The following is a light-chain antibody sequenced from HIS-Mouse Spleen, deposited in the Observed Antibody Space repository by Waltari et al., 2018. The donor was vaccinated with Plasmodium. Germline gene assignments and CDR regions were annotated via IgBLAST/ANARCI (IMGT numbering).Light chain of an antibody. V-gene: IGLV3-10*01. Sequence: SYELTQPPSVSVSPGQTARITCSGDALPKKYAYWYQQKSGQAPVLVIYEDSKRPSRIPGRFSGSSSGTMATLTISGAQVEDEADYYCYSTDSSGNHRGVFGGGTKLTVL. CDR3: YSTDSSGNHRGV. J-gene: IGLJ3*02. CDR1: ALPKKY. CDR2: EDS.